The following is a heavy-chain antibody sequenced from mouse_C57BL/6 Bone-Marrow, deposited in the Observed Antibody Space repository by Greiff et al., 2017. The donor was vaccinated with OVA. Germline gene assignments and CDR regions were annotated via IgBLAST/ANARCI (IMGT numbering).Heavy chain of an antibody. CDR2: INSDGGST. J-gene: IGHJ4*01. CDR1: EYEFTSHD. CDR3: ARRGDYEGYAMDY. D-gene: IGHD1-1*01. V-gene: IGHV5-2*01. Sequence: EVQLVESGGGLVQPGESLKLSCESNEYEFTSHDMSWVRKTPEKRLELVAAINSDGGSTYYPDTMARRFIISRDNTKKTLYLQMRRLRSEDTALYYCARRGDYEGYAMDYWGQGTSVTVSS.